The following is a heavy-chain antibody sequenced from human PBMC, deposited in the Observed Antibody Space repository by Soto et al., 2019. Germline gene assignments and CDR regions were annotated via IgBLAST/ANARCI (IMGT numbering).Heavy chain of an antibody. CDR1: GFTFSSYA. Sequence: QVQLVESGGGVVQPGRSLRLSCAASGFTFSSYALHWVRQAPGKGLKWVAVISYDGGNKYYADSVKGRFTISRDNSKNTLYLQMNSLRAEDTAVYYCAKEFSKYSSSLGYWGQGTLVTVSS. D-gene: IGHD6-13*01. CDR2: ISYDGGNK. V-gene: IGHV3-30-3*02. CDR3: AKEFSKYSSSLGY. J-gene: IGHJ4*02.